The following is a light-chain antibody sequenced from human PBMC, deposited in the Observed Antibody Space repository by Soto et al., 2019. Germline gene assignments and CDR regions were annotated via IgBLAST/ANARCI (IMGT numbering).Light chain of an antibody. CDR1: SGHSSYA. J-gene: IGLJ2*01. Sequence: QPVLTQSPSASASLGASVKLTCTLSSGHSSYAIAWHQQQPEQGPRYLMKLNSDGSHSKGDGIPDRFSGSSSGAERYLTISSLQSEEEADYYCQTWGTGIQIFGGGTKLTVL. V-gene: IGLV4-69*01. CDR2: LNSDGSH. CDR3: QTWGTGIQI.